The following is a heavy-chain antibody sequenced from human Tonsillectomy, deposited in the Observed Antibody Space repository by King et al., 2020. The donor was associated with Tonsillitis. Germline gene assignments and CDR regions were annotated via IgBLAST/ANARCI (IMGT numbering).Heavy chain of an antibody. CDR3: ARWSDQLRLCTVYYQYGMDV. CDR1: GYSFTNYW. Sequence: VQLVESGAEVKKPGESLTIACKGSGYSFTNYWISWVRQMPGKGLEWMGRIDPSDSYTNYSPSFQGHVTISADKSISTAYLQWSSLKASDTAMYYCARWSDQLRLCTVYYQYGMDVWGQGTTVTVSS. CDR2: IDPSDSYT. D-gene: IGHD2-2*01. J-gene: IGHJ6*02. V-gene: IGHV5-10-1*03.